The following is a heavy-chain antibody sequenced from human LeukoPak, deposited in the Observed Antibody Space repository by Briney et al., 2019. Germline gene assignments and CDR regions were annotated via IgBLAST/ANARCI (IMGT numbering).Heavy chain of an antibody. V-gene: IGHV3-48*02. D-gene: IGHD3-10*01. J-gene: IGHJ4*02. CDR3: ARLEYYYVSGNYYKLFDY. CDR1: GFTFSSYN. CDR2: ECSSGSTI. Sequence: PGGSLRLSCAASGFTFSSYNMNWVRQAPGKGLEWVSDECSSGSTIYFADSVKGRFTISRDNAKNSLYLQMNSLRDEDTAVYYCARLEYYYVSGNYYKLFDYWGQGTLVTVCS.